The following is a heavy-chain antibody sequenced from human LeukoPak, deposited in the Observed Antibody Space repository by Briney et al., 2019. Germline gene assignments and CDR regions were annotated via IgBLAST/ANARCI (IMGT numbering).Heavy chain of an antibody. J-gene: IGHJ4*02. Sequence: ASVKVSCKASGYTFTSYGISWVRQAPGQGLEWMGWISAYNGNINYAQKLQGRVTMTTDTSTSTAYMELRSLRSDDTAVYYCARELTPYGSGSYAAYWGQGTLVTVSS. CDR3: ARELTPYGSGSYAAY. D-gene: IGHD3-10*01. CDR2: ISAYNGNI. V-gene: IGHV1-18*04. CDR1: GYTFTSYG.